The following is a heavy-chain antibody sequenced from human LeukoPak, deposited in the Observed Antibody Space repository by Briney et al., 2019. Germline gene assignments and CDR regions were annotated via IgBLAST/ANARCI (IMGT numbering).Heavy chain of an antibody. CDR1: GFTFSSYG. D-gene: IGHD1-26*01. V-gene: IGHV3-33*01. Sequence: GGSLRLSCAASGFTFSSYGMHWVRQAPGKGLEWVAVIWYDGSNKYYADSVKGRFTISRDNSKNTLYLQMNSLRAEDTAVYYCARGPVTPSGSYYYFDYWGQGTLVTVSS. CDR3: ARGPVTPSGSYYYFDY. J-gene: IGHJ4*02. CDR2: IWYDGSNK.